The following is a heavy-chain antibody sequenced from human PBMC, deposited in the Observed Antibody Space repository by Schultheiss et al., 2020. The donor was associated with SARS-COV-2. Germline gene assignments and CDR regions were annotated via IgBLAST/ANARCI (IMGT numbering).Heavy chain of an antibody. CDR2: ISWNSGSI. V-gene: IGHV3-9*01. D-gene: IGHD5-18*01. CDR1: GFTFDDYA. Sequence: GGSLRLSCAASGFTFDDYAMHWVRQAPGKGLEWVSGISWNSGSIGYADSVKGRFTISRDNAKNLLYLQMNSLRAEDTAVYYCASSRGYSYGLGFDYWGQGTLVTVS. J-gene: IGHJ4*02. CDR3: ASSRGYSYGLGFDY.